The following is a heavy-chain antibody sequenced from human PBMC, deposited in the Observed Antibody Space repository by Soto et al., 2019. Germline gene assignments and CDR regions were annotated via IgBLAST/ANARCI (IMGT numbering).Heavy chain of an antibody. V-gene: IGHV1-18*01. Sequence: QVQLVQSGAEVKKPGASVKVSCKASGYTFTSYGISWVRQAPGQGLEWMGWISAYTGNTNYAQKLQGRVTMTTDTSTSTAYMELRRLRSDDTAVYYCARLPHCGGDCYSDYYGMDVWGQGTTVTVSS. CDR1: GYTFTSYG. D-gene: IGHD2-21*02. CDR3: ARLPHCGGDCYSDYYGMDV. CDR2: ISAYTGNT. J-gene: IGHJ6*02.